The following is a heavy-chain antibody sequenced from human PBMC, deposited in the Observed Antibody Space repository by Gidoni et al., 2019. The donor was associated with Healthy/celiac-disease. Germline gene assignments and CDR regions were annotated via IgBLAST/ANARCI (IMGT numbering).Heavy chain of an antibody. D-gene: IGHD2-15*01. CDR1: GGTFSSYA. CDR2: IIPIFGTA. V-gene: IGHV1-69*06. J-gene: IGHJ6*02. Sequence: QVQLVQSGAEVKKPGSSVKVSCKASGGTFSSYAISWVRPAPGQGLEWMGGIIPIFGTANYAQKFQGRVTITADKSTSTAYMELSSLRSEDTAVYYCARGMRLGYCSGGSCYGEVSDYYYGMDVWGQGTTVTVSS. CDR3: ARGMRLGYCSGGSCYGEVSDYYYGMDV.